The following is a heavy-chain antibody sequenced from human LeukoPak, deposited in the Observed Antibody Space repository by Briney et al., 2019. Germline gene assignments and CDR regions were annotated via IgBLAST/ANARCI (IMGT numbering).Heavy chain of an antibody. J-gene: IGHJ5*02. CDR2: IYDSGST. CDR1: GDSISSYY. Sequence: SEILSLTCTVSGDSISSYYWSWIRQPPGKGLEWIGYIYDSGSTNYNPSLKSRVTISLDTSKNQFSLKLCSVTAADTALYYCARGNPVATTGTKGGWFDPWGQGTLVTVSS. V-gene: IGHV4-59*01. D-gene: IGHD1-1*01. CDR3: ARGNPVATTGTKGGWFDP.